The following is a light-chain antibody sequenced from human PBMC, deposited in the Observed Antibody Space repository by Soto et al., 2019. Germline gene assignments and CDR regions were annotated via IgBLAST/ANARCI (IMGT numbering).Light chain of an antibody. Sequence: QSVLTQPASVSGSPGQSITISCTGSSSDVGSYNLVSWYQQHPGKAPKLMIYEGNKWPSGVSDRFSGSKSGNTASLTISGLQAEDEADYYCCSYASTSTWVFGGGTKVTVL. CDR1: SSDVGSYNL. CDR2: EGN. J-gene: IGLJ3*02. V-gene: IGLV2-23*01. CDR3: CSYASTSTWV.